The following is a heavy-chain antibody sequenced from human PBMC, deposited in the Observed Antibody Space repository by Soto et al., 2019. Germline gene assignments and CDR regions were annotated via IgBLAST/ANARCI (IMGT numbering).Heavy chain of an antibody. Sequence: EVQLVESGGGLVQPGRSLRLSCAASGFTFDDYAMHWVRQAPGKGQEWGSGISWNSGSIGYADSVKGRFTISRDNAKNSLYLQMNSLRAEDTGLYYCAKGTSSTSSGDFDYWGQGTLVTVSS. CDR3: AKGTSSTSSGDFDY. CDR2: ISWNSGSI. V-gene: IGHV3-9*01. CDR1: GFTFDDYA. J-gene: IGHJ4*02. D-gene: IGHD2-2*01.